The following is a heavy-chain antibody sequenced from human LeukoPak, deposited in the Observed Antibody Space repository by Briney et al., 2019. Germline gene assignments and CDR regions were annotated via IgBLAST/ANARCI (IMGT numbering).Heavy chain of an antibody. CDR2: ISSNGGST. Sequence: GGSLRLSCSASGFTFSNYAMYWVRQAPGKGLEYISAISSNGGSTYYADSVKGRFTISRDNSKNTLYLQMSSLRSEDTAVYYCARSVLTTVSMGDAFDIWGQGTMVTVSS. D-gene: IGHD4-17*01. J-gene: IGHJ3*02. V-gene: IGHV3-64D*08. CDR3: ARSVLTTVSMGDAFDI. CDR1: GFTFSNYA.